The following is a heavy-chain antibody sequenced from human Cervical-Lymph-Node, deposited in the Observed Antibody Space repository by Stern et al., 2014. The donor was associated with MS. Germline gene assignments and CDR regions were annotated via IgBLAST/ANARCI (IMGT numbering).Heavy chain of an antibody. Sequence: QVQLVQSGAEVKKPGSSVKVSCKASGGTFTRYIFSWVRQAPGQGLEWMGGFDPIVGTADYAPPFPGRVTITADEFASTVYMELSSLTSEDTALYYCARGLAEAYYYYYGMDVWGQGTTVTVS. CDR3: ARGLAEAYYYYYGMDV. V-gene: IGHV1-69*01. CDR1: GGTFTRYI. J-gene: IGHJ6*02. D-gene: IGHD6-13*01. CDR2: FDPIVGTA.